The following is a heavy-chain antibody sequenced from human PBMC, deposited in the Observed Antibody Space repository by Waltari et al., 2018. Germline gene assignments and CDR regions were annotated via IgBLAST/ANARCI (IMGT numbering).Heavy chain of an antibody. J-gene: IGHJ4*02. D-gene: IGHD2-15*01. CDR3: ARERPYCSGGSCYPYYFDY. CDR1: GGSISSVGYY. V-gene: IGHV4-31*03. Sequence: QVQLQESGPGLVKPSQTLSLTCTVSGGSISSVGYYWIWVRQHPGKGLEWIGYIYYSGSTYYNPSLKSRVTISVDTSKNQFSLKLSSVTAADTAVYYCARERPYCSGGSCYPYYFDYWGQGTLVTVSS. CDR2: IYYSGST.